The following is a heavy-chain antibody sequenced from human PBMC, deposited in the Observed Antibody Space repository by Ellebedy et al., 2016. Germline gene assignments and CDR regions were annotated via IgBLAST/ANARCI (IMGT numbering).Heavy chain of an antibody. D-gene: IGHD6-13*01. V-gene: IGHV4-34*01. CDR3: ARGEDSSSWSSTHDAFDI. CDR2: INHSGST. J-gene: IGHJ3*02. Sequence: GSLRLSCAVYGGSFSGYYWSWIRQPPGKGLEWIGEINHSGSTNYNPSLKSRVTISVDTSKNQFSLKLNFVTAADPAVYYCARGEDSSSWSSTHDAFDIWGQGTMVTVSS. CDR1: GGSFSGYY.